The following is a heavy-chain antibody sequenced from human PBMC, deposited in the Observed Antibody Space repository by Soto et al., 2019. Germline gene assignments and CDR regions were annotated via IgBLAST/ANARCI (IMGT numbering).Heavy chain of an antibody. CDR2: IYYSGST. CDR1: GASISSGGYY. V-gene: IGHV4-31*03. J-gene: IGHJ5*02. CDR3: ARGITVFGVVHRFDP. D-gene: IGHD3-3*01. Sequence: TLSLTCTVSGASISSGGYYWSWLRHHPGKGLEWIGYIYYSGSTYYDPSLESRLTISVDTSKNQFSLRLNSVTAADTAVYYCARGITVFGVVHRFDPWGQGTLVTVSS.